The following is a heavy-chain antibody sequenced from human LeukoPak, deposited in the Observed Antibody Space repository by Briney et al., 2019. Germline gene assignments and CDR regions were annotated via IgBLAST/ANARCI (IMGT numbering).Heavy chain of an antibody. CDR2: ISAYNGNT. CDR3: AREGDTYYYDSSDGALDI. CDR1: GYTFTSYG. V-gene: IGHV1-18*01. J-gene: IGHJ3*02. Sequence: GASVKVSCKASGYTFTSYGISWVRQAPGQGLEWMGWISAYNGNTNYAQKLQGSVTMTTDTSTSTAYMELRSLRSDDTAVYYCAREGDTYYYDSSDGALDIWGQGTMVTVSS. D-gene: IGHD3-22*01.